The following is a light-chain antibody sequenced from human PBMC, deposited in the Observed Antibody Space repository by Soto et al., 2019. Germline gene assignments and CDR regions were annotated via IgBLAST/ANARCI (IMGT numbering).Light chain of an antibody. Sequence: DIQMTQSPSTVSASVGDRVTITCRASQGISRWLAWYQQKPGKAPKLLIYGASNLQSGVPSRFSGGASWTDFTLTITTLQPEDFATYYCQQANSFLSFGGGTKVVIK. V-gene: IGKV1-12*02. CDR3: QQANSFLS. J-gene: IGKJ4*01. CDR2: GAS. CDR1: QGISRW.